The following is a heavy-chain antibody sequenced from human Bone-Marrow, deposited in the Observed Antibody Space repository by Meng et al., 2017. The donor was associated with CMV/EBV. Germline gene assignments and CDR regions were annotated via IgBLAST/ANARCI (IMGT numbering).Heavy chain of an antibody. V-gene: IGHV4-39*01. CDR1: RSSCH. D-gene: IGHD4-17*01. CDR2: VYYTGST. Sequence: RSSCHWGWIRQPPGKGLEWIGNVYYTGSTYYNPSLKSRVTISVDTSKNQFSLRLTSVTAADTAVYYCARSPLDYGDYLDQTEYFQHWGQGTLVTVSS. J-gene: IGHJ1*01. CDR3: ARSPLDYGDYLDQTEYFQH.